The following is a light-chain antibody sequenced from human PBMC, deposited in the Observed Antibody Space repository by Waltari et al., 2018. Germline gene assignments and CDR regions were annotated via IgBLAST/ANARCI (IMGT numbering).Light chain of an antibody. J-gene: IGKJ1*01. CDR3: QQYYSNMWT. CDR2: WAS. V-gene: IGKV4-1*01. Sequence: DIVMTQSPDSLAVSLGERATINCKSSQNVLYSHNNKNYLAWFQQKPGQPPKLLIYWASTRESGVPDRFSGSGSGTDFTLTISSLQAEDVAVYYCQQYYSNMWTFGQGTKVEIK. CDR1: QNVLYSHNNKNY.